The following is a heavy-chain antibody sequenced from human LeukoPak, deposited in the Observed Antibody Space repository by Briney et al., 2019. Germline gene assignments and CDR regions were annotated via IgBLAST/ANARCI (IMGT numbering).Heavy chain of an antibody. CDR1: GGSISSGGYY. D-gene: IGHD6-13*01. Sequence: SETLSLTCTVSGGSISSGGYYWSWIRQPPGKGLEWIGYIYHSGSTYYNPSLKSRVTISVDRSKNQFSLKLSSVTAADTAVYYCARGDSSSLGYYGMDVWGQGTTVTVSS. V-gene: IGHV4-30-2*01. CDR2: IYHSGST. CDR3: ARGDSSSLGYYGMDV. J-gene: IGHJ6*02.